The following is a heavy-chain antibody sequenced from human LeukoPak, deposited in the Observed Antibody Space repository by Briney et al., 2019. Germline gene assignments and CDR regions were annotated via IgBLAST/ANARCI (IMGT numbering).Heavy chain of an antibody. Sequence: RESLRLSCAASGFTFTTYWMSWVRQAPGKGLEWVANIKQDGTEKYYVDSVKGRFTISRDNSKNTLSLQMNSLRAEDTALYYCAKYSSGWVNDYWGQGTLVTVSS. J-gene: IGHJ4*02. CDR3: AKYSSGWVNDY. CDR1: GFTFTTYW. D-gene: IGHD6-19*01. CDR2: IKQDGTEK. V-gene: IGHV3-7*03.